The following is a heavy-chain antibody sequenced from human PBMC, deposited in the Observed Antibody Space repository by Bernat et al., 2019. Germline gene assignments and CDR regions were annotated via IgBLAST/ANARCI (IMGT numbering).Heavy chain of an antibody. D-gene: IGHD2-2*01. V-gene: IGHV3-23*04. Sequence: EVQLVESGGGLIQPGGSLRLSCAASGFTFSTYAMSWVRQAPGKGLEWVSTVSGSGGSTYYADYVKGRFTISRDKSKNTLYLEMNNLRAEDTAVYYCAKAQTIGSARWSDYWGQGTLVTVSS. CDR2: VSGSGGST. CDR3: AKAQTIGSARWSDY. CDR1: GFTFSTYA. J-gene: IGHJ4*02.